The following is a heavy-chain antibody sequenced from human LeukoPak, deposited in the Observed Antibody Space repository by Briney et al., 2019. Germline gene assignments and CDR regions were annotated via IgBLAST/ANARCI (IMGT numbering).Heavy chain of an antibody. CDR1: GYTFTSYG. CDR2: INPNSGGT. Sequence: ASVKVSCKASGYTFTSYGISWVRQAPGQGLEWMGWINPNSGGTNYAQKFQGRVTMTRDTSISTAYMELSRLRSDDTAVYYCTTSYYDILTGYLDYYYYMDVWGKGTTVTVSS. J-gene: IGHJ6*03. V-gene: IGHV1-2*02. D-gene: IGHD3-9*01. CDR3: TTSYYDILTGYLDYYYYMDV.